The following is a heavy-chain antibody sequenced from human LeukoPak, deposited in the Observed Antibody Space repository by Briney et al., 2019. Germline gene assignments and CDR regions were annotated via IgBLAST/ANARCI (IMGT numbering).Heavy chain of an antibody. CDR2: IYHSGST. CDR3: ARVINIVGPYFDY. D-gene: IGHD1-26*01. V-gene: IGHV4-38-2*02. Sequence: SETLSLTCTVSGYSISSGYYWGWIRQPPGKGLEWIGSIYHSGSTNYNPSLRSRVTISVDKSKNQFSLKLSSVTAADTAVYYCARVINIVGPYFDYWGQGTLVTVSS. CDR1: GYSISSGYY. J-gene: IGHJ4*02.